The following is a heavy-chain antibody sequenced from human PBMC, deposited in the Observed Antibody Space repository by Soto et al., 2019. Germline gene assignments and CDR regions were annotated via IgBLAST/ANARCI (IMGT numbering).Heavy chain of an antibody. CDR3: AHRPSGWYLFDY. V-gene: IGHV2-5*01. CDR1: GFSFTTAGVA. Sequence: SGPTLVNPTQTLTLTCTFSGFSFTTAGVAVGWIRQTPGGALEWLTLIYYNDDRRFSPSLKTRLTITGDTSKNQVVLSLTNVDPGDTATYFCAHRPSGWYLFDYWGQGTLVTVSS. J-gene: IGHJ4*02. D-gene: IGHD6-19*01. CDR2: IYYNDDR.